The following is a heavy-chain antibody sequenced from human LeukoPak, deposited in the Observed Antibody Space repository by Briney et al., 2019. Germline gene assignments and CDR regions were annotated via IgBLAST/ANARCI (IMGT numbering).Heavy chain of an antibody. V-gene: IGHV1-69*04. J-gene: IGHJ6*02. CDR3: ASGRQPYGMDV. D-gene: IGHD1-26*01. CDR2: IIPILGIA. Sequence: EASVKVSCTASGGTFSSYAISWVRQAPGQGLEWMGRIIPILGIANYAQKFQGRVTITADKSTSTAYMELSSLRSEDTAVYYCASGRQPYGMDVWGQGTTVTVSS. CDR1: GGTFSSYA.